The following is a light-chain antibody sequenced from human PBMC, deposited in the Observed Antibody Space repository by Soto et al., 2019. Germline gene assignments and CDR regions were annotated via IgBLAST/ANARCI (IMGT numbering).Light chain of an antibody. V-gene: IGKV3-20*01. CDR3: QQYGSLNPIT. CDR1: QSVSSSY. Sequence: IVLTQSPGTLSLSPGERATLSCRASQSVSSSYLDWYQQKPSQAPRILIYGASSSATGIPDRFSGSGSGTDFTLTISRLEPEDFAVYYCQQYGSLNPITFGQGTRLEIK. CDR2: GAS. J-gene: IGKJ5*01.